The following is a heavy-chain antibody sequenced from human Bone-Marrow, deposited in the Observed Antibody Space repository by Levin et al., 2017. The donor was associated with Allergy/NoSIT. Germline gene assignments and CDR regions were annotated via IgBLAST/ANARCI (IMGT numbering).Heavy chain of an antibody. CDR2: INPNSGGT. CDR1: GYTFTGYY. D-gene: IGHD3-22*01. V-gene: IGHV1-2*06. CDR3: ARVRGLSGYRYYMDV. J-gene: IGHJ6*03. Sequence: GASVKVSCKASGYTFTGYYMHWVRQAPGQGLEWMGRINPNSGGTNYAQKFQGRVTMTRDTSISTAYMELSRLRSDDTAVYYCARVRGLSGYRYYMDVWGKGTTVTVSS.